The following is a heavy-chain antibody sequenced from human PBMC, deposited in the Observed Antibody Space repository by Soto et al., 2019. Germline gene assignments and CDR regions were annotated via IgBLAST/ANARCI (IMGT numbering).Heavy chain of an antibody. J-gene: IGHJ6*03. V-gene: IGHV1-46*03. D-gene: IGHD4-17*01. CDR2: INPSGGST. CDR3: AIKDYVNYYYYMHV. CDR1: AYTFTIYY. Sequence: PSVKVSCKASAYTFTIYYIHWVRQAPGQGLEWMGIINPSGGSTSYAQKYQGRVTMTRDTSTSTVYMELSSLRSEDTAVYYCAIKDYVNYYYYMHVWGKGTTVAVS.